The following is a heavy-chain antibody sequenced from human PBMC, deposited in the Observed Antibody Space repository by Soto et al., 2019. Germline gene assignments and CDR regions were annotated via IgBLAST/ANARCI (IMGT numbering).Heavy chain of an antibody. CDR2: FDPEDGKT. CDR3: VAGGKRWRQSPFDY. CDR1: GYTLTELS. V-gene: IGHV1-24*01. Sequence: ASVKVSCKVSGYTLTELSMHWVRQAPGKGLEWMGGFDPEDGKTTSAQKFQGRVTVTEDTSTDTAYMELSSLRSEDTAVYYCVAGGKRWRQSPFDYWG. D-gene: IGHD3-16*01. J-gene: IGHJ4*01.